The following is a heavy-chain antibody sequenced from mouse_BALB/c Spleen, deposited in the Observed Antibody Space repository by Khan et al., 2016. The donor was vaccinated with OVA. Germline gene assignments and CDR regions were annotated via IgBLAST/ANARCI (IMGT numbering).Heavy chain of an antibody. V-gene: IGHV9-3-1*01. CDR2: IYTYTGEP. J-gene: IGHJ4*01. CDR3: ARGGSRAMDY. D-gene: IGHD1-1*01. Sequence: QIQLVQSGPELKKPGETVKISCKASGYTFTNYGMNWVKQAPGKGLKWMGWIYTYTGEPTYADDFKGRFAFSLETSDSTAYLQINNLKNEDTATYFCARGGSRAMDYWGQGTSVTVSS. CDR1: GYTFTNYG.